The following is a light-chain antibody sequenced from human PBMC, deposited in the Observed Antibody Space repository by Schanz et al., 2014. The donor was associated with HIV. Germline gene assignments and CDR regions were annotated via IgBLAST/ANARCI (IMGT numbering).Light chain of an antibody. Sequence: EIVLTQSPGTLSLSPGERATLSCRASQSVSSSYLAWYQQKPGQAPRLLIYGASSRATGIPDRFSGGESGTDFTLTISRVEPEDYAVYYCQQYGSSPWTFGQGTRV. J-gene: IGKJ1*01. V-gene: IGKV3-20*01. CDR2: GAS. CDR3: QQYGSSPWT. CDR1: QSVSSSY.